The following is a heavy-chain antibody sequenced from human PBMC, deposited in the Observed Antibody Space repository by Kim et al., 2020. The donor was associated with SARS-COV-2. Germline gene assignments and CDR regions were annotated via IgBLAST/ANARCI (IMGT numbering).Heavy chain of an antibody. J-gene: IGHJ6*03. V-gene: IGHV1-24*01. CDR1: GYTLTELS. D-gene: IGHD6-6*01. CDR2: FDPEDGET. CDR3: ATNAYSSSSSDPYYYYYMDV. Sequence: ASVKVSCKVSGYTLTELSMHWVRQAPGKGLEWMGGFDPEDGETIYAQKFQGRVTMTEDTSTDTAYMELSSLRSEDTAVYYCATNAYSSSSSDPYYYYYMDVWGKGTTVTVSS.